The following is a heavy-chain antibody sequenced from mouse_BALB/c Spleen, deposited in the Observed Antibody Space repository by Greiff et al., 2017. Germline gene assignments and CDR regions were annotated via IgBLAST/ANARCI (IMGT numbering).Heavy chain of an antibody. V-gene: IGHV5-6-2*01. D-gene: IGHD2-10*02. CDR1: GFTFSSYY. Sequence: EVKLMESGGGLVKPGGSLKLSCAASGFTFSSYYMSWVRQTPEKRLELVAAINSNGGSTYYPDTVKGRFTISRDNAKNTLYLQMSSLKSEDTALYYCARRREYAFDYWGQGTTLTVSS. CDR3: ARRREYAFDY. J-gene: IGHJ2*01. CDR2: INSNGGST.